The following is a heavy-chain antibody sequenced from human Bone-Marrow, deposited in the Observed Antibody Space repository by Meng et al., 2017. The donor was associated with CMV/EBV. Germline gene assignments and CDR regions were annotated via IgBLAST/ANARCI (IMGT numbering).Heavy chain of an antibody. D-gene: IGHD1-26*01. CDR3: ARDPSRSGSYGEYFQH. CDR1: GFTFSSYG. J-gene: IGHJ1*01. Sequence: GESLKISCAASGFTFSSYGIHWVRQAPGKGLEWVAVISYDGSNKYYADSVKGRFTISRDNSKNTLYLQMNGLRAEDTAVYYCARDPSRSGSYGEYFQHWGQGTLVTVPQ. V-gene: IGHV3-30*19. CDR2: ISYDGSNK.